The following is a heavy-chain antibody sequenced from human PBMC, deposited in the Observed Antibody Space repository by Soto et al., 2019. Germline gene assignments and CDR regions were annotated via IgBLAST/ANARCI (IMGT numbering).Heavy chain of an antibody. CDR2: TACSGYT. V-gene: IGHV4-30-4*01. CDR3: VSGDNPYHYATSGPGTFDK. J-gene: IGHJ4*02. Sequence: QVQLQESGPGLVKPSQTLSLTCTVSGDSVSGGDSYWSWIRQPPGKALVWIGYTACSGYTSSSPSRTSRITISVDMSKSQFSLRLISVTAADTAIYSCVSGDNPYHYATSGPGTFDKWGQGTLVSVSS. D-gene: IGHD3-22*01. CDR1: GDSVSGGDSY.